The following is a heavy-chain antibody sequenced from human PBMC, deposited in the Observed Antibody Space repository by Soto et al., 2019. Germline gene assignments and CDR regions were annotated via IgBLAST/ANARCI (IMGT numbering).Heavy chain of an antibody. CDR2: ISYDGSNK. D-gene: IGHD1-26*01. CDR1: GFTFSSYG. CDR3: AKDLVGATTGMDV. V-gene: IGHV3-30*18. J-gene: IGHJ6*02. Sequence: PGGSLRLSCAASGFTFSSYGMHWVRQAPGKGLEWVAVISYDGSNKYYADSVKGRFTISRDNSKNTLYLQMNSLRAEDTAVYYCAKDLVGATTGMDVWGQGTTVTVSS.